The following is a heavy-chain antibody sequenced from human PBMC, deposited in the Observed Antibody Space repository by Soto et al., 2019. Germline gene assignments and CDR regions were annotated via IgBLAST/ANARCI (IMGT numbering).Heavy chain of an antibody. CDR3: ARGSSSSSLPYYYYYGMDV. Sequence: ASVKVSCKASGYTFTSYYMHWVRQAPGQGLEWMGIINPSGGSTSYAQKFQGRVTMTRDTSTSTVYMELSSLRSEDTAVYHCARGSSSSSLPYYYYYGMDVWGQGTTVTVSS. D-gene: IGHD6-6*01. V-gene: IGHV1-46*01. CDR1: GYTFTSYY. J-gene: IGHJ6*02. CDR2: INPSGGST.